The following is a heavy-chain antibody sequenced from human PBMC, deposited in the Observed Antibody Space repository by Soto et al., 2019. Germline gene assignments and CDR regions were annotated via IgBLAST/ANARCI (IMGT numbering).Heavy chain of an antibody. Sequence: QVQLQESGPGLVKPSETLSLTCTVSGGSISSYYWSWIRQPPGKGLEWIGYIYYSGSTNYNPSLKSRRTISVDTSKNQFSLKLSSVTAADTAVYYCARRPDYDSRGSTTYWGQGTLVTVSS. CDR3: ARRPDYDSRGSTTY. D-gene: IGHD3-22*01. J-gene: IGHJ4*02. V-gene: IGHV4-59*01. CDR2: IYYSGST. CDR1: GGSISSYY.